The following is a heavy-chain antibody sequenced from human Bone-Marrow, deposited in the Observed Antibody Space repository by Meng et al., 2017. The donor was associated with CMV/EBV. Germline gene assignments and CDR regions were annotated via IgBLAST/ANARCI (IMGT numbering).Heavy chain of an antibody. Sequence: GVLKISCAASGFIFSDYSMNWVRQSPGGGLEFVATISSDSRYIYYGDSVKGRFAISRDNARRSLYLQMNSLRAEDTAVYYCAREKVYCSSTSCSSYGMDVWGQGTTVTVSS. J-gene: IGHJ6*02. CDR2: ISSDSRYI. D-gene: IGHD2-2*01. V-gene: IGHV3-21*01. CDR3: AREKVYCSSTSCSSYGMDV. CDR1: GFIFSDYS.